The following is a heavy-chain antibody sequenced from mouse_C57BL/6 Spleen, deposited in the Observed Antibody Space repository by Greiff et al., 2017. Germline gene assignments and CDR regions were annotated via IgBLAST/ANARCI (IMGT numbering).Heavy chain of an antibody. CDR1: GFTFSDYG. J-gene: IGHJ4*01. CDR3: ARPYYYGSSHYAMDY. Sequence: EVHLVESGGGLVKPGGSLKLSCAASGFTFSDYGMHWVRQAPEKGLEWVAYISSGSSTIYYADTVKGRFTISRDNAKNTLFLQMTSLRSEDTAMYYCARPYYYGSSHYAMDYWGQGTSVTVSS. D-gene: IGHD1-1*01. V-gene: IGHV5-17*01. CDR2: ISSGSSTI.